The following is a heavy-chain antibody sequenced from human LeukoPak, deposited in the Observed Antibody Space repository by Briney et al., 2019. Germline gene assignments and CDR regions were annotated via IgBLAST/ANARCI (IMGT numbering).Heavy chain of an antibody. CDR2: INPNSGGT. V-gene: IGHV1-2*02. CDR1: GYTFTGYY. CDR3: ARDPPYDFWSGNDY. J-gene: IGHJ4*02. D-gene: IGHD3-3*01. Sequence: ASVKVSCKASGYTFTGYYMHWVRQAPGQGLEWMGWINPNSGGTNYAQKFQGRVTMTRDTSISTAYMELSGLRSDDTAVYYCARDPPYDFWSGNDYWGQGTLVTVSS.